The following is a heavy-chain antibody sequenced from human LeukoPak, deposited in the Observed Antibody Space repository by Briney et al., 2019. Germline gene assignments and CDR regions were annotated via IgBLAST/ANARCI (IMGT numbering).Heavy chain of an antibody. D-gene: IGHD1-26*01. CDR1: GFTFDDYA. Sequence: PGRSLRLSCAASGFTFDDYAMHWVRQAPGKGLEWVSGISWNSGSIGYADSVKGRFTISRDNAKNSLYLQMNSLRAEDTASYYCAKGRGSYYRLDYFDYWGQGTLVTVSS. J-gene: IGHJ4*02. V-gene: IGHV3-9*01. CDR3: AKGRGSYYRLDYFDY. CDR2: ISWNSGSI.